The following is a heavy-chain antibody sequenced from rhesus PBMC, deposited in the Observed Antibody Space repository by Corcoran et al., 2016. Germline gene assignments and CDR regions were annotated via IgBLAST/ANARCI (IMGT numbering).Heavy chain of an antibody. V-gene: IGHV4-169*01. CDR1: GGSISSNY. CDR2: IYGSGSST. J-gene: IGHJ3*01. D-gene: IGHD4-29*01. Sequence: QLQLQESGPGLVKPSETLSVTCAVSGGSISSNYWRWIRQAPGKGLEWIGYIYGSGSSTNYNPSLKSRVTLSVDTSKNQFSLKLSSVTAADTAVYYCANIVAASDAFDFWGQGLRVTVSS. CDR3: ANIVAASDAFDF.